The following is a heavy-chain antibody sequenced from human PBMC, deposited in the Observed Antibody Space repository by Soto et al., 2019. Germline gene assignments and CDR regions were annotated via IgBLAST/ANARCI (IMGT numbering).Heavy chain of an antibody. CDR2: VHHSGSS. Sequence: KPSETLSLTCDVSGYSIRSGYHWGWIRQPPGKGPEWIGSVHHSGSSYPNPSLGSRLTISEDTSSNQISLTLRSVTAADTAVYYCARAARWDPPGYFDPWGQGILVTVSS. CDR1: GYSIRSGYH. CDR3: ARAARWDPPGYFDP. J-gene: IGHJ5*02. D-gene: IGHD1-26*01. V-gene: IGHV4-38-2*01.